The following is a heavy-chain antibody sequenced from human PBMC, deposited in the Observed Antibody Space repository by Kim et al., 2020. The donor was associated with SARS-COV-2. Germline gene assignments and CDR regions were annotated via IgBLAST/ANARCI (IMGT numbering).Heavy chain of an antibody. D-gene: IGHD4-17*01. J-gene: IGHJ4*02. V-gene: IGHV3-23*01. Sequence: GGSLRLSCVTSGFTFNSYAMHWVRQAPGKGLEWVSGISGGGGSTYYADSVKGRFTISRDNSKNTLYLQMNSLRAEDTAVYYCAKEVRMTTQYTGGDFVDYSGQKTLVTVSS. CDR1: GFTFNSYA. CDR3: AKEVRMTTQYTGGDFVDY. CDR2: ISGGGGST.